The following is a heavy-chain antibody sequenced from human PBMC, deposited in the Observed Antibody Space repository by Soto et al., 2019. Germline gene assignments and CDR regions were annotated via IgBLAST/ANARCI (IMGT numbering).Heavy chain of an antibody. CDR1: GGSFSGYY. D-gene: IGHD2-8*01. CDR2: INHSGST. CDR3: ARDPTYCTNGVCFTDH. J-gene: IGHJ4*02. Sequence: SETLSLTCAVYGGSFSGYYWSWIRQPPGKGLEWIGEINHSGSTNYNPSLKSRVTISVDTSKNQFSLKLSSVTAADTAVYYCARDPTYCTNGVCFTDHWSQGTLVTVTS. V-gene: IGHV4-34*01.